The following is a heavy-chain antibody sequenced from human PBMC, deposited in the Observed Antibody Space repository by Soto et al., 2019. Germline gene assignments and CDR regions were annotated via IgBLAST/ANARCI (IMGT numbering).Heavy chain of an antibody. Sequence: QVQLQESGPGLVKPSQTLSLTCTVSGGSISSGGYYWSRIRQHPGKGLEWIGYIYYSGSTYYNPSLKSRVTISVDTSKNQFSLKLSSVTAADTVVYYCARVLRFLEWEGPIDYWGQGTLVTVSS. V-gene: IGHV4-31*03. CDR2: IYYSGST. J-gene: IGHJ4*02. CDR1: GGSISSGGYY. D-gene: IGHD3-3*01. CDR3: ARVLRFLEWEGPIDY.